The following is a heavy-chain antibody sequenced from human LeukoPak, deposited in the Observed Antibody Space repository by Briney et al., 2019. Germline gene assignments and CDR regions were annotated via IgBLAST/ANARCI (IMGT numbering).Heavy chain of an antibody. D-gene: IGHD5-24*01. V-gene: IGHV1-2*02. CDR1: GYTLTGYY. CDR2: INPNSGGT. CDR3: ASLPRRDSSPNWFDP. Sequence: ASVKVSCKASGYTLTGYYMHWVRQAPGQGLEWMGWINPNSGGTNYAQKFQGRVTMTRDTSISTAYMELSRLRSDDTAVYYCASLPRRDSSPNWFDPWGQGTLVTVSS. J-gene: IGHJ5*02.